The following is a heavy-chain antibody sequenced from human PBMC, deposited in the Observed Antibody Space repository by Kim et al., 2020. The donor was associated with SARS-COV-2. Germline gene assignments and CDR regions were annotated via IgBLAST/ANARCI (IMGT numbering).Heavy chain of an antibody. V-gene: IGHV3-7*01. J-gene: IGHJ4*02. Sequence: YVDSVKGRFTISRDNAKNSLYLQMNSLRAEDTAVYYCARDGGDSSSWTLYWGQGTLVTVSS. CDR3: ARDGGDSSSWTLY. D-gene: IGHD6-13*01.